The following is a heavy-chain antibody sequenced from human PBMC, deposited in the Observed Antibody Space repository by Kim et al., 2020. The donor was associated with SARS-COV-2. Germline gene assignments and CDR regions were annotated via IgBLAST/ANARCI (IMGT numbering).Heavy chain of an antibody. CDR3: ARESGDGSSPPDYYFDY. V-gene: IGHV3-43*01. Sequence: GGSLRLSCAASGFTFDDYTMHWVRQAPGKGLEWVSLISWDGGSTYYADSVKGRFTISRDNSKKSLYLQMNSLRTEDTALYYCARESGDGSSPPDYYFDYWGQATLATVSS. J-gene: IGHJ4*02. CDR2: ISWDGGST. CDR1: GFTFDDYT. D-gene: IGHD6-13*01.